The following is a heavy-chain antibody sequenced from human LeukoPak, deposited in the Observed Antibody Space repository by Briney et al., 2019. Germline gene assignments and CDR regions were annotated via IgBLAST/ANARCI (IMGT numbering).Heavy chain of an antibody. CDR2: INHSGST. CDR1: GGSFSGYY. J-gene: IGHJ4*02. D-gene: IGHD3-10*01. V-gene: IGHV4-34*01. CDR3: ARVNGVGELLNYFDY. Sequence: SETLSLTCAVYGGSFSGYYWSWIRQPPGKGLEWIGEINHSGSTNYNPSLKSRVTISVDTSKNQFSLKLSSVIAADTAVYYCARVNGVGELLNYFDYWGQGTLVTVSS.